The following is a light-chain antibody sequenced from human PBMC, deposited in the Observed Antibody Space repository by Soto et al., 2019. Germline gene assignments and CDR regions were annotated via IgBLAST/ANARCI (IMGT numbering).Light chain of an antibody. J-gene: IGKJ5*01. V-gene: IGKV1-39*01. Sequence: DIQMTRSPCLLSASAGVRVYMTGRASQSISILLNWYQQKPGEAPKFLIYGASKLQNGVPSRFTGSGSGTDFTLTINSLQAEDFATYYCQQSYSSPITFGQGTRLEI. CDR1: QSISIL. CDR2: GAS. CDR3: QQSYSSPIT.